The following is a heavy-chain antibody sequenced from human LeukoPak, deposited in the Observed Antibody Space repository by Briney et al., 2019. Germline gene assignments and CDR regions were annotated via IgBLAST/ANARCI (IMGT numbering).Heavy chain of an antibody. CDR3: ATFVGTVSGSYTVPGGLLV. D-gene: IGHD3-16*02. J-gene: IGHJ6*01. Sequence: GGSLRLSCVALEFEPTYFCMTWVRRAPGKGLEQAAHITPDGSESFYLASVWGRFTISRENAKKSLYLQMNSLRAEDTAVYYCATFVGTVSGSYTVPGGLLVWGKGTTVAVAS. CDR2: ITPDGSES. CDR1: EFEPTYFC. V-gene: IGHV3-7*01.